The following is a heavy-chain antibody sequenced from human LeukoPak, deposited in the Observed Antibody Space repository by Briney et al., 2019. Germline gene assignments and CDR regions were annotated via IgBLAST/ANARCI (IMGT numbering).Heavy chain of an antibody. J-gene: IGHJ4*02. V-gene: IGHV4-39*01. D-gene: IGHD3-10*01. Sequence: SETLSLTCTVSGGSISSSSYYWGWIRPPPGKGLEWIGSIYYSGSTYYNPSLKSRVTISVDTSKNQFSLKLSSVTAADTAVYYCARQGAGVPFDYWGRGTLVTVSS. CDR3: ARQGAGVPFDY. CDR2: IYYSGST. CDR1: GGSISSSSYY.